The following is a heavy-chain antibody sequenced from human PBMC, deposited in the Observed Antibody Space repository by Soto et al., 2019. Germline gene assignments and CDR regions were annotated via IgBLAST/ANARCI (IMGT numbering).Heavy chain of an antibody. D-gene: IGHD6-13*01. Sequence: EVQLLESGGGLVQPGGSLRLSCTTSRFTFTNYGLNWVRQAPGKGLEWVAGVSARGHDTSYADSVKGRFIISRDNYKDTQHLQLNNLKAKDTALYYYETSSSRAHYYGIQVWGQGTTLPV. CDR3: ETSSSRAHYYGIQV. CDR2: VSARGHDT. CDR1: RFTFTNYG. V-gene: IGHV3-23*01. J-gene: IGHJ6*02.